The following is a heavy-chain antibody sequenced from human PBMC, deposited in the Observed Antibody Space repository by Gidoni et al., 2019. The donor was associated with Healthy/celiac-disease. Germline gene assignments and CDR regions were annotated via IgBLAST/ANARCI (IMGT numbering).Heavy chain of an antibody. J-gene: IGHJ6*02. CDR2: ISGSGGST. CDR3: AKVDDDFWSGYYYYYYGMDV. V-gene: IGHV3-23*01. CDR1: GFTFSSYA. Sequence: EVQLLESGGGLVQPGGSLRLSCAASGFTFSSYAMSWVRQAPGKGLEWVSAISGSGGSTYYADSVKGRFTISRDNSKNTLYLQMNSLRAEDTAVYYCAKVDDDFWSGYYYYYYGMDVWGQGTTVTVSS. D-gene: IGHD3-3*01.